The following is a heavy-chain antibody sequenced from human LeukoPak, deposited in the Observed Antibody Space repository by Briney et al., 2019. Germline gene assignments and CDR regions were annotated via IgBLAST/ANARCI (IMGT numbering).Heavy chain of an antibody. D-gene: IGHD3-10*02. CDR2: ISGSGGST. J-gene: IGHJ1*01. V-gene: IGHV3-23*01. CDR1: GLTFSSYG. Sequence: LAGGSLRLSCAASGLTFSSYGMSWVRQAPGRGLEWVSAISGSGGSTYYADSVEGRFTISRDKSKNTLYLQMNSLRAEDTAVYYCAKDWGLLCSGYFQHWGQGTLVTVSS. CDR3: AKDWGLLCSGYFQH.